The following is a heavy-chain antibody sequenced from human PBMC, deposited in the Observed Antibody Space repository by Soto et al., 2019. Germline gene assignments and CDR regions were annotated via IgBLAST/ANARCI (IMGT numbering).Heavy chain of an antibody. CDR3: ARTVGAAYYFDF. Sequence: QVQLQESAPGLVKPSETLSLTCTVSGDSMTKYYWSWIPQPAGKGLEWIGRIYTSGSTNYNPSLKRRVTMSIDTSDKRFCLSLKSVTAADSAVYYCARTVGAAYYFDFWGQGALVTVSS. CDR1: GDSMTKYY. V-gene: IGHV4-4*07. CDR2: IYTSGST. D-gene: IGHD1-26*01. J-gene: IGHJ4*02.